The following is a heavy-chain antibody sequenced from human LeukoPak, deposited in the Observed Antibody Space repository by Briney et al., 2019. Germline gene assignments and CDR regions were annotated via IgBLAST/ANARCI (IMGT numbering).Heavy chain of an antibody. Sequence: PGGSLRLSCAASGFTFSNYAMSWVRQAPGKGLVWVSRINRDGSSTNYADSVKGRFTISRDTAKNTLYLQMNSLRAEDTAVYYCGRDDSSHFDYWGQGALVTVSS. CDR2: INRDGSST. CDR3: GRDDSSHFDY. V-gene: IGHV3-74*01. D-gene: IGHD6-13*01. J-gene: IGHJ4*02. CDR1: GFTFSNYA.